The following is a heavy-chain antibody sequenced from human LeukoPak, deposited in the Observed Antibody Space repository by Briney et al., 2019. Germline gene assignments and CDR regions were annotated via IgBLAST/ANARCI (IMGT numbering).Heavy chain of an antibody. CDR1: GFTFTTYS. Sequence: GGSLRLSCEASGFTFTTYSMTWVRQAPGKGLEWVSIISSGSSAIFSADALKGRFTISRDDAKNLLYLDMNSLRAEDTAVYYCAKDCQVATILDAFDIWGQGTMVTVSS. J-gene: IGHJ3*02. CDR3: AKDCQVATILDAFDI. D-gene: IGHD5-24*01. CDR2: ISSGSSAI. V-gene: IGHV3-21*04.